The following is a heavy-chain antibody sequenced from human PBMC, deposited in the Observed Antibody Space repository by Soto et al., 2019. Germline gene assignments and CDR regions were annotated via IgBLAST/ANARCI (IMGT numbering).Heavy chain of an antibody. V-gene: IGHV3-23*01. J-gene: IGHJ5*02. Sequence: PGGSLRLSCATPGFTFNTYAMSWVRQAPGKGLEWVSTISGNGDGTHYADSVKGRFTISRDNSKNTLYLQMNSLRVEDTALYYGAMQLCDPGSTTDPWGQGTLVTGSS. CDR2: ISGNGDGT. D-gene: IGHD2-21*01. CDR1: GFTFNTYA. CDR3: AMQLCDPGSTTDP.